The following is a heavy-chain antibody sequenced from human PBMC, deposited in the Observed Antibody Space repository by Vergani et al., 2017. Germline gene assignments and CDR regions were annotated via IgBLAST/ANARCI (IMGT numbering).Heavy chain of an antibody. CDR2: IYYSGST. CDR3: ARSVVVPAGGNWFDP. J-gene: IGHJ5*02. V-gene: IGHV4-31*03. D-gene: IGHD2-2*01. CDR1: GGSISSGGYY. Sequence: QVQLQESGPGLVKPSQTLSLTCTVSGGSISSGGYYWSWIRQHPGKGLAWIRYIYYSGSTYYNPSLKSRVTISVDTSKNQFSLKLSSVTAADTAVYYCARSVVVPAGGNWFDPWGQGTLVTVSS.